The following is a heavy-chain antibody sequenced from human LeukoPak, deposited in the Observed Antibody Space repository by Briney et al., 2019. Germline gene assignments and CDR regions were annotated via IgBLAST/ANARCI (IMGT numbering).Heavy chain of an antibody. V-gene: IGHV1-3*01. CDR2: INAGNGNT. D-gene: IGHD3-22*01. CDR1: GYTFTSYA. Sequence: GASVKVSCKASGYTFTSYAMHWVRQAPGQRLEWMGWINAGNGNTKYSQKFQGRVTITRDTSASTAYMELSSLRSEDTAVYYCARGWYYYDSSGHKHYFDYWGQGTLVTVSS. CDR3: ARGWYYYDSSGHKHYFDY. J-gene: IGHJ4*02.